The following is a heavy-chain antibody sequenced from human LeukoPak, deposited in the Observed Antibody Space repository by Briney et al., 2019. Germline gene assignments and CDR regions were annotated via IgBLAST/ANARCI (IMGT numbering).Heavy chain of an antibody. Sequence: SETLSLTCAVYGGSFSGYYWSRIRQPPGKGLEWIGEINHSGSTNYNPSLKSRVTISVDTSKNRFSLKLSSVTAADTAVYYCAKGPIGYCSSTSCYRPRSHYYYYGMDVWGQGTTVTVSS. D-gene: IGHD2-2*02. J-gene: IGHJ6*02. CDR2: INHSGST. CDR3: AKGPIGYCSSTSCYRPRSHYYYYGMDV. V-gene: IGHV4-34*01. CDR1: GGSFSGYY.